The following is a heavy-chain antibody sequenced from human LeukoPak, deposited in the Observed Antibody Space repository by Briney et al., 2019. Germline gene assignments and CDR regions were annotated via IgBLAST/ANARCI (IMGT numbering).Heavy chain of an antibody. D-gene: IGHD6-19*01. CDR2: ISHDGMNA. V-gene: IGHV3-23*01. CDR3: AKDGAQYSSGPECDP. CDR1: GLHFSGTA. J-gene: IGHJ5*02. Sequence: GGSLRLSCAASGLHFSGTAMSWVRQAPGKGLEWVSAISHDGMNAYYADSVKGRFTISRDNSKKTVALEMSSLPAAAPGVYYCAKDGAQYSSGPECDPRGQGALVTVSP.